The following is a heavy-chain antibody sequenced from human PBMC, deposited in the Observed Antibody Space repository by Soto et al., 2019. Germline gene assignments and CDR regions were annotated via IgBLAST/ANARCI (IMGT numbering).Heavy chain of an antibody. V-gene: IGHV1-3*01. D-gene: IGHD2-21*02. CDR1: GYTFTSYA. CDR2: INAGNGNT. J-gene: IGHJ4*02. Sequence: VVSVKVSCKASGYTFTSYAMHCVRQAPGQRLEWMGWINAGNGNTKYSQKFQGRVTITRDTSASTAYMELSSLRSEDTAVYYCARSIVVVTAADYWGQGTLVTVSS. CDR3: ARSIVVVTAADY.